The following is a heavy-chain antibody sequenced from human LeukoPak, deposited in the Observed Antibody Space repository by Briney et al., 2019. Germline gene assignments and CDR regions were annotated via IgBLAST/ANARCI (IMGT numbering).Heavy chain of an antibody. J-gene: IGHJ5*01. Sequence: SETLSLTCTVSAASFISSSHHWGGIRQSPGKGLEWIGTVYYGRTTYYNPSLDGRVTISLDTSANHFSLQLNSVTAADTAVYYCVRHDGRGGATMGAFDSWGQGSLATVSS. CDR1: AASFISSSHH. V-gene: IGHV4-39*01. CDR2: VYYGRTT. D-gene: IGHD5-12*01. CDR3: VRHDGRGGATMGAFDS.